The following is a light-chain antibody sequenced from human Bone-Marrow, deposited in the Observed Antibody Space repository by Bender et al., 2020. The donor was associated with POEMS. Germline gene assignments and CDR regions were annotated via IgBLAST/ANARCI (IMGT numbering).Light chain of an antibody. Sequence: QSALTQPRSVSGSPGQSVTISCTGISSDVGGYNYVSWYQQHPGKAPKLMIYDVSNRPSGVSNRFSGSKSGNTASLTISGLQAEDEADYYCSSYTTGSTLVVFGGGTKLTVL. J-gene: IGLJ2*01. CDR2: DVS. V-gene: IGLV2-14*01. CDR1: SSDVGGYNY. CDR3: SSYTTGSTLVV.